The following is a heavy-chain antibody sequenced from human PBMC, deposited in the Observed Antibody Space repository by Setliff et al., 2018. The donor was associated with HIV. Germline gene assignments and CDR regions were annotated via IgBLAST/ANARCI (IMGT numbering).Heavy chain of an antibody. D-gene: IGHD3-3*01. J-gene: IGHJ4*02. Sequence: TSETLSLTCAVSGYSISTAYYWGWIRRPPGKGLEWIGSVYHSGTTYYNPSLKSRVTISVNMSNNQFSLKVTSVTAADTAVYYCMRGRSITIFGVAYFDFWGQGTQVTVSS. CDR1: GYSISTAYY. CDR2: VYHSGTT. V-gene: IGHV4-38-2*01. CDR3: MRGRSITIFGVAYFDF.